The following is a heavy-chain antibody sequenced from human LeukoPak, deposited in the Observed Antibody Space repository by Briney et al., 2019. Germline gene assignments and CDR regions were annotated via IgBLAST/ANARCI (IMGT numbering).Heavy chain of an antibody. CDR2: ISAGGGNT. Sequence: GGTLRLTCAASGFTFSSYAMSWVRQAPGKGLEWVSGISAGGGNTYYADSVKGRFTISRDNSKNTLYLQMNSLRAEDTDVYKCVKGGANWALPSDDWGQGTLVTVSS. D-gene: IGHD7-27*01. V-gene: IGHV3-23*01. J-gene: IGHJ4*02. CDR1: GFTFSSYA. CDR3: VKGGANWALPSDD.